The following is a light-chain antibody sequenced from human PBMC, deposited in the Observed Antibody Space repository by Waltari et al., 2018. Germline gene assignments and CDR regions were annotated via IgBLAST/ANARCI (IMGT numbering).Light chain of an antibody. CDR3: HQYNNWPQT. V-gene: IGKV3-15*01. CDR1: ESVGTN. J-gene: IGKJ1*01. CDR2: EAS. Sequence: VLTQSPSTLSVSPGQRVTLSCRASESVGTNLGWYQQSPGQPPRLLIFEASTRATGIPGRFSARGSGTEFVLAISDLQSEDFAVYFCHQYNNWPQTFGPGTKVE.